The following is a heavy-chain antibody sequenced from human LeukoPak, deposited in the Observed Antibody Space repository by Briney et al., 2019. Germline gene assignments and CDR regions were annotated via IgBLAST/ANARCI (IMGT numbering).Heavy chain of an antibody. V-gene: IGHV3-23*01. D-gene: IGHD3-22*01. CDR1: GFTFSSYA. CDR3: AEPEGGYYDIRPD. CDR2: ISGSGGST. Sequence: GGSLRLSCAASGFTFSSYAMSWVRQAPGKGLEWVSAISGSGGSTYYADSVKGRFTISRDNSKNTLYLQMNSLRAEDTAVYYCAEPEGGYYDIRPDWGQGTLVTVSS. J-gene: IGHJ4*02.